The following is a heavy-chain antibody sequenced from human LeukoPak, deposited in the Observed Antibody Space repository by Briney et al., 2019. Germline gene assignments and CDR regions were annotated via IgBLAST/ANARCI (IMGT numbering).Heavy chain of an antibody. CDR2: ITTATSSYI. CDR1: GFTFSSHD. V-gene: IGHV3-21*01. D-gene: IGHD4-11*01. Sequence: GGSLRLSCAASGFTFSSHDMNWVRQAPGKGLEWVSSITTATSSYIYYADSVKGRFTISRDDAKNSLYLQMDSLRAEDTAVYYCARESHTVTTGYYFDYWGQGTLVTVSS. J-gene: IGHJ4*02. CDR3: ARESHTVTTGYYFDY.